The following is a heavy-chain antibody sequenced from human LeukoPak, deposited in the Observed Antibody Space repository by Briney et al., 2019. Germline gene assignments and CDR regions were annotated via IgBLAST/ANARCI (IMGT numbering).Heavy chain of an antibody. CDR2: INPNSGGT. CDR3: ARGGPKQRVGGAFDI. CDR1: GYTFTGYY. V-gene: IGHV1-2*02. J-gene: IGHJ3*02. D-gene: IGHD1-26*01. Sequence: ASVKVSFKASGYTFTGYYMHWVRQAPGQGLEWMGWINPNSGGTNYAQKFQGRVTMTRDTSISTAYMELSRLRSDDTAVYYCARGGPKQRVGGAFDIWGQGTMVTVSS.